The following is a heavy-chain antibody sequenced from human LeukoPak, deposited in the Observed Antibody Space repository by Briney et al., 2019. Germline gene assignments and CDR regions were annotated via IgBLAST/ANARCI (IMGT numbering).Heavy chain of an antibody. J-gene: IGHJ4*02. V-gene: IGHV3-30*18. CDR1: GFAFSSYG. Sequence: GGSLRLSCAASGFAFSSYGMHWVRQAPGKGLEWVAVISYDGSNKYYADSVKGRFTISRDNSKNTLYLQMNSLRAEDTAVYYCAKDYYDSSGSLWMAVNPTDYWGQGTLVTVSS. D-gene: IGHD3-22*01. CDR3: AKDYYDSSGSLWMAVNPTDY. CDR2: ISYDGSNK.